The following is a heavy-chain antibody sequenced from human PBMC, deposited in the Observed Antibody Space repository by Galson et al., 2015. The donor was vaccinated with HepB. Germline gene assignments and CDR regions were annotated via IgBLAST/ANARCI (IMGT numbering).Heavy chain of an antibody. CDR2: IYSGGST. V-gene: IGHV3-53*01. CDR1: GFIVSSNY. CDR3: AKVWYYDSSGYFDAFDI. J-gene: IGHJ3*02. Sequence: SLRLSCAASGFIVSSNYISWVRQAPGKGLEWVSVIYSGGSTYYPDSVKGRFTISRDNSKNTLYLQMNSLRAEDTAVYYCAKVWYYDSSGYFDAFDIWGQGTMATVSS. D-gene: IGHD3-22*01.